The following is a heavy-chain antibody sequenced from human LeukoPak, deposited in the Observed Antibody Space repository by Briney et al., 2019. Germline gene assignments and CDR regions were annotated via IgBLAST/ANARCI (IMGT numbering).Heavy chain of an antibody. CDR2: IYYSGST. Sequence: SETLSLTCTVSGGSISSYYWSWIRQPPGKGLEWIGYIYYSGSTNYNPSLKSRVTISVDTSKNQFSLKLSSVTAADTAVYYCAREGNSEYFDYWGQGTLVTVSS. V-gene: IGHV4-59*01. CDR1: GGSISSYY. D-gene: IGHD4-23*01. J-gene: IGHJ4*02. CDR3: AREGNSEYFDY.